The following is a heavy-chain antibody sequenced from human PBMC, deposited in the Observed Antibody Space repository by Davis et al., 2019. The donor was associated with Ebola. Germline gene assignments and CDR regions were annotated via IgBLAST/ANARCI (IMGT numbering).Heavy chain of an antibody. CDR1: GFTFSNFW. D-gene: IGHD3-22*01. CDR3: VRDPGDITGYYDAFDL. Sequence: PGGSLRLSCAASGFTFSNFWMIWVRQAPGKGLEWVANMKEDGSREHYLDSVQGRFTISRDNAKNSLYLQMTSLRAEDTAVYYCVRDPGDITGYYDAFDLWGQGTTVTVSS. J-gene: IGHJ3*01. CDR2: MKEDGSRE. V-gene: IGHV3-7*01.